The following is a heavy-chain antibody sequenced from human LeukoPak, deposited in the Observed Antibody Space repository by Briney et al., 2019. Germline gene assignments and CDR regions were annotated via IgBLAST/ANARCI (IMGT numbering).Heavy chain of an antibody. CDR2: IYSDNT. V-gene: IGHV3-53*01. J-gene: IGHJ3*02. CDR3: ARRTATIGHAFDI. Sequence: GGSLRLSRTVSGFTVSSNSMSWVRQAPGKGLEWVSFIYSDNTHYSDSVKGRFTISRDNSKNTLYLQMNSLRAEDTAVYYCARRTATIGHAFDIWGQGTMVTVSS. CDR1: GFTVSSNS. D-gene: IGHD5-24*01.